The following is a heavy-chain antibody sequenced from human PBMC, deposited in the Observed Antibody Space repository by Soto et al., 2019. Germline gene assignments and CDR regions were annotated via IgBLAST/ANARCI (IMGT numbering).Heavy chain of an antibody. Sequence: QVQLVESGGGVVQPGTSLRLSCAASGFNFNRYGMHWVRQAPGKGLEWVAIIWYDGSNKYYADSVKGRFTISRDNFKNMLYLQMNNLRVEDTAVYYCARDHGTMSVGVLIKGSDYWGQGTLVTVSS. CDR1: GFNFNRYG. D-gene: IGHD2-2*01. J-gene: IGHJ4*02. CDR3: ARDHGTMSVGVLIKGSDY. CDR2: IWYDGSNK. V-gene: IGHV3-33*01.